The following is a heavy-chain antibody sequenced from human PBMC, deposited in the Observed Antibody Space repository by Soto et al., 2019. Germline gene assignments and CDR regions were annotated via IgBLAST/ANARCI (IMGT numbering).Heavy chain of an antibody. D-gene: IGHD3-3*01. CDR3: ATYYDFWSRPREGGMDV. J-gene: IGHJ6*02. CDR2: FDPEDGET. Sequence: QVQLVQSGAEVKKPGASVKVSCKVSGYTLTELSMHWVRQAPGKGLEWMGGFDPEDGETIYAQKFQGRVTMTEATSTDTAYMELSRLRSEDTAVYYCATYYDFWSRPREGGMDVWGQGTTVTVSS. CDR1: GYTLTELS. V-gene: IGHV1-24*01.